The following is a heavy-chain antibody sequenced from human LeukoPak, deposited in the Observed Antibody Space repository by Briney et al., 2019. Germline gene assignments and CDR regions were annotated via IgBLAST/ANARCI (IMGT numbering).Heavy chain of an antibody. V-gene: IGHV1-8*02. Sequence: ASVKVSCKASGYTFTSYGISWVRQAPGQGLEWMGWMNPNSGNTGYAQKFQGRVTMTRNTSISTAYMELSSLRSEDTAVFYCARVDWDYGGKLVDYWGQGTLVTVSS. CDR3: ARVDWDYGGKLVDY. CDR2: MNPNSGNT. J-gene: IGHJ4*02. D-gene: IGHD4-23*01. CDR1: GYTFTSYG.